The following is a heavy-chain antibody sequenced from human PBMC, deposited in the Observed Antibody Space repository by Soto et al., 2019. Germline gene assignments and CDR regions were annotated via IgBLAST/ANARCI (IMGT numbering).Heavy chain of an antibody. CDR2: IKSKTDGGTT. CDR1: GCTFTNAW. D-gene: IGHD3-22*01. J-gene: IGHJ4*02. CDR3: TYYYDSASYPRFDY. V-gene: IGHV3-15*01. Sequence: GGSLRLSCAASGCTFTNAWMSWVRQAPGKGLEWVGRIKSKTDGGTTDYAAPVKGRFTISRDDSKNTLYLQMNSLKTEDTAVYYCTYYYDSASYPRFDYWGQGTLVTVSS.